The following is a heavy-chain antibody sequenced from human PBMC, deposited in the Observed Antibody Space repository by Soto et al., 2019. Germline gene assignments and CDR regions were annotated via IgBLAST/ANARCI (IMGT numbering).Heavy chain of an antibody. CDR3: ARGVVIPNYYYGMDV. CDR2: IWYDGSNK. CDR1: GFTFSSCG. Sequence: QVQLVESGGGVVQPGRSLRLSCAASGFTFSSCGMHWVRQAPGKGLEWVAVIWYDGSNKYYADSVKGRFTISRDNSKNTLYLQMNSLRAEDTAVYYCARGVVIPNYYYGMDVWGQGTTVTVSS. D-gene: IGHD3-22*01. V-gene: IGHV3-33*01. J-gene: IGHJ6*02.